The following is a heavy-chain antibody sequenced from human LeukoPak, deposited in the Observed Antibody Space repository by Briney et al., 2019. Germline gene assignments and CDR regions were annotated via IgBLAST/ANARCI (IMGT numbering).Heavy chain of an antibody. CDR2: IYYSGST. V-gene: IGHV4-59*08. D-gene: IGHD5-24*01. Sequence: PSETLSLTCTVSGGSISSYYWSWIRQPPGKGLEWIGYIYYSGSTNYNPSLKSRVTISVDTSKNQFSLKLSSVTAADTAVYYCARRYGYNLKAFDYWGQGTLVTVSS. CDR1: GGSISSYY. CDR3: ARRYGYNLKAFDY. J-gene: IGHJ4*02.